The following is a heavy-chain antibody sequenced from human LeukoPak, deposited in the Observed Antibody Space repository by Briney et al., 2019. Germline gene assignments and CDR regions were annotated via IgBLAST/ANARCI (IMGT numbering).Heavy chain of an antibody. D-gene: IGHD6-19*01. CDR2: MNPNSGNT. CDR3: ARDIQQWLVRGNWFDP. V-gene: IGHV1-8*01. J-gene: IGHJ5*02. Sequence: ASVKVSCKASGYTFTSYDISWVRQATGQGLEWMGWMNPNSGNTGYAQKFQGRVTMTRNTSISTAYMELSSLRSEDTAVYYCARDIQQWLVRGNWFDPWGQGTLVTVSS. CDR1: GYTFTSYD.